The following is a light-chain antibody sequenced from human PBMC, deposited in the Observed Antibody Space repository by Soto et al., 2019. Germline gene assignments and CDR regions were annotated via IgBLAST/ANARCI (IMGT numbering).Light chain of an antibody. Sequence: EIVMTQSPATLSVSPGERATLSCRASQSVSSNLAWYQQKPGQAPRLLIYGASTRATGIPARFSGSGSGTEFTLTISSLQSEDFAVYYCQHYGKSMYTFGQGTKPEIK. CDR1: QSVSSN. J-gene: IGKJ2*01. CDR3: QHYGKSMYT. V-gene: IGKV3-15*01. CDR2: GAS.